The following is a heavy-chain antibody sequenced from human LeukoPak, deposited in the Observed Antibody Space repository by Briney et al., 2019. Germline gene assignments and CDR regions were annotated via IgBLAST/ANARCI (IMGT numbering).Heavy chain of an antibody. D-gene: IGHD3-3*01. V-gene: IGHV4-61*02. CDR1: GGSITSGSYY. CDR3: ARDGYYDFWSGYSPQFDP. J-gene: IGHJ5*02. CDR2: IYTSGST. Sequence: TSETLCLTCTVSGGSITSGSYYWSWIRQPAEKGMEWIGRIYTSGSTNYNPSLKSRVTIAVDTSKNQFSLKLSSVTAADTAVYYCARDGYYDFWSGYSPQFDPWGQGTLVTVSS.